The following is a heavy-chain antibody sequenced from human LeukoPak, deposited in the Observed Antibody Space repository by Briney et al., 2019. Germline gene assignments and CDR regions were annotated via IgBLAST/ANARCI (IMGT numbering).Heavy chain of an antibody. CDR1: GFTFSSYA. D-gene: IGHD6-13*01. J-gene: IGHJ4*02. CDR2: ISYDGGNK. V-gene: IGHV3-30-3*01. Sequence: PGGSLRLSCAASGFTFSSYAMHWVRQAPGKGLEWVAVISYDGGNKYYADSVKGRFTISRDNSKNTLYLQMNSLRAEDTAVYYCARGGVHSSSWYSFDYWGQGTLVTVSS. CDR3: ARGGVHSSSWYSFDY.